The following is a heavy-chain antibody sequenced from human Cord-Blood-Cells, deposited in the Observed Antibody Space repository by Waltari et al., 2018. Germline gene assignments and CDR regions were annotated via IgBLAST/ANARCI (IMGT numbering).Heavy chain of an antibody. CDR3: ARLTGDKSFAFDI. D-gene: IGHD7-27*01. J-gene: IGHJ3*02. CDR1: GGTFSSYA. Sequence: LVQSGAEVKKPGSSVKVSCKASGGTFSSYAISWVRQAPGQGLEWMGRIIPILGIANYAQKFQGRVTITADKSTSTAYMELSSLRSEDTAVYYCARLTGDKSFAFDIWGQGTMVTVSS. V-gene: IGHV1-69*04. CDR2: IIPILGIA.